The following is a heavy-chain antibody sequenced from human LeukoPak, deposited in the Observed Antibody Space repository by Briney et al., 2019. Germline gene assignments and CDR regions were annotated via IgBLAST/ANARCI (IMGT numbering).Heavy chain of an antibody. D-gene: IGHD5-24*01. V-gene: IGHV3-74*01. Sequence: PGGSLRLSCAASGFTFSNYWMHWVRQAPGKGLVWVSRINSDGINTSYADSVKGRFTISRDNAKNTLNLQMNSPRAEDTAVYYCAKDDRWLQFCCWGQGTLVTVSA. CDR1: GFTFSNYW. CDR2: INSDGINT. J-gene: IGHJ4*02. CDR3: AKDDRWLQFCC.